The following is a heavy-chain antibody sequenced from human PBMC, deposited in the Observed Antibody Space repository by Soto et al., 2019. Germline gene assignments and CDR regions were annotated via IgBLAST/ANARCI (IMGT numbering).Heavy chain of an antibody. Sequence: SETLSLTCAVSGGSISSGAYSWSWIRQPPGKGLEWIGYIYHSGSTSYSPSLKSRVTISVDRSKNQFSLKLTSVTAADTAVYYCARVAVGYDFDYWGQGTLVTVSS. CDR1: GGSISSGAYS. J-gene: IGHJ4*02. CDR2: IYHSGST. V-gene: IGHV4-30-2*01. CDR3: ARVAVGYDFDY. D-gene: IGHD5-12*01.